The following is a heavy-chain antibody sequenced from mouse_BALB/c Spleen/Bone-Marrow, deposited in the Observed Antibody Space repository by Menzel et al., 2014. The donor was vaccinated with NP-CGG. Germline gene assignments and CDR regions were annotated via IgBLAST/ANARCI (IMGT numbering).Heavy chain of an antibody. CDR1: GFSLTNYG. V-gene: IGHV2-2*02. Sequence: VKLVESGPGLVQPSQSLSISCTVSGFSLTNYGVHWVRQSPGQGLEWLGVIWSGERIDYNAAFISRLSISKDNSKSQVFFKMNSLQPNDTAIYYCARMREDCDGFAYWGQGALVTVSA. D-gene: IGHD1-1*01. J-gene: IGHJ3*01. CDR2: IWSGERI. CDR3: ARMREDCDGFAY.